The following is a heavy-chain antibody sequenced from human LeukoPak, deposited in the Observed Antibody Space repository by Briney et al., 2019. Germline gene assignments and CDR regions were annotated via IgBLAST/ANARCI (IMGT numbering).Heavy chain of an antibody. CDR2: INPSGGST. Sequence: KPGASVKVSCKASGYTFTSYYMHWVRQAPGQGLEWMGIINPSGGSTSYAQKFQGRVTMTRNTSISTAYMELSSLRSEDTAVYYCATRKGKKLRFLDTVNWFDPWGQGTLVTVSS. CDR3: ATRKGKKLRFLDTVNWFDP. J-gene: IGHJ5*02. CDR1: GYTFTSYY. D-gene: IGHD3-3*01. V-gene: IGHV1-46*01.